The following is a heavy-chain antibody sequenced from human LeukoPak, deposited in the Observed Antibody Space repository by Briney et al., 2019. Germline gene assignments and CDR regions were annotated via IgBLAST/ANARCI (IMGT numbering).Heavy chain of an antibody. CDR2: IIPIFGTA. D-gene: IGHD3-22*01. CDR3: ARGRGYYDSSGYYYGLSWLYYYYMDV. J-gene: IGHJ6*03. V-gene: IGHV1-69*13. Sequence: SVTVSCKASGYTFTSYGVSWVRQAPGQGLEWMGGIIPIFGTANYAQKFQGRVTITADESTSTAYMELSSLRSEDTAVYYCARGRGYYDSSGYYYGLSWLYYYYMDVWGKGTTVTISS. CDR1: GYTFTSYG.